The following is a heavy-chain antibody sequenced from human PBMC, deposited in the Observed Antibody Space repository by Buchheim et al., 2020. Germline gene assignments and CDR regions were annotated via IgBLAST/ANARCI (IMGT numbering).Heavy chain of an antibody. CDR3: ARKVFH. Sequence: QVQLQESGPGLVKPSETLSLTCTVSGGSISSGNYYWTWIRQTPGKGLEWIGYVYYSGSTTYNPSLNSRVSISVDTSKNQFSLRHNSMTAADTAVYYCARKVFHWGRGTL. V-gene: IGHV4-61*01. D-gene: IGHD2/OR15-2a*01. CDR1: GGSISSGNYY. J-gene: IGHJ4*02. CDR2: VYYSGST.